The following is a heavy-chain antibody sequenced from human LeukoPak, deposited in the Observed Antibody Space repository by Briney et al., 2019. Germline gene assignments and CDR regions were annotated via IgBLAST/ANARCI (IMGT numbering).Heavy chain of an antibody. CDR2: IYYSGST. Sequence: SETLSLTCTVSGGSISSYYWSWIRQPPGKGLEWIGYIYYSGSTNYNPSLKSRVTISVDTSKNQFSLKLSSVTAADTAVYYCARGENDYGDYGFDPWGQGTLVSVSS. D-gene: IGHD4-17*01. J-gene: IGHJ5*02. CDR3: ARGENDYGDYGFDP. V-gene: IGHV4-59*01. CDR1: GGSISSYY.